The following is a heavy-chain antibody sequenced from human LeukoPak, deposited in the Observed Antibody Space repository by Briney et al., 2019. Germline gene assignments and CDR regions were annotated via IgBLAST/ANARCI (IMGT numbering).Heavy chain of an antibody. CDR1: GFTFSSYS. CDR2: ISSSSSYI. J-gene: IGHJ6*02. D-gene: IGHD6-19*01. CDR3: ARVSGYSSGWYQGDYYYGMDV. Sequence: GGSLRLSCAASGFTFSSYSMNWVRQAPGKGLEWVSSISSSSSYIYYADSVKGRFTISRDNAKNSLYLQMNSLRAEDTAVYYCARVSGYSSGWYQGDYYYGMDVWGQGTTVTVSS. V-gene: IGHV3-21*01.